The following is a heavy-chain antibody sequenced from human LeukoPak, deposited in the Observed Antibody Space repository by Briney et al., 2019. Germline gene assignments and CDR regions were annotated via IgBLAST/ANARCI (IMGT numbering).Heavy chain of an antibody. CDR1: GFSFSSCW. V-gene: IGHV3-74*03. D-gene: IGHD2/OR15-2a*01. J-gene: IGHJ4*01. CDR2: ISPDGSSA. Sequence: GGSLRLSCAASGFSFSSCWMHWVRQAPGKGLVWVARISPDGSSALSADSVRGRFTISRDNADNTLYLQLNSLRAEDTAVYYCARVSFCPRCHFDYWGQGTLVTVSS. CDR3: ARVSFCPRCHFDY.